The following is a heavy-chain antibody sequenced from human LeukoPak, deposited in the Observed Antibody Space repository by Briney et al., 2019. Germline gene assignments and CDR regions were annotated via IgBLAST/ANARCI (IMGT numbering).Heavy chain of an antibody. CDR1: AGSISNYY. D-gene: IGHD6-13*01. CDR2: IHYSEST. V-gene: IGHV4-59*01. Sequence: SETLSLTCLVSAGSISNYYWSWIRQPPGKGLELIGNIHYSESTNFNPCLKGHVAIAVDTSQNQFSLSIRSVTAADTALYYCARVSAAGMEFHYGMDVWGQGTTVFVSS. CDR3: ARVSAAGMEFHYGMDV. J-gene: IGHJ6*01.